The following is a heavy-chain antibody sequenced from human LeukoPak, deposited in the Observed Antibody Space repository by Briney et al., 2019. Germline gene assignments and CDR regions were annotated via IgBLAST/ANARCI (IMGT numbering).Heavy chain of an antibody. CDR3: ARDKGVAAAATDARRNYYYYYMDV. CDR2: ISSSSSTI. D-gene: IGHD6-13*01. V-gene: IGHV3-48*01. J-gene: IGHJ6*03. CDR1: GFTFSSYS. Sequence: PGGSLRLSCAASGFTFSSYSMNWVRQAPGKGLEWVSYISSSSSTIYYADSVKGRFTISRDNAKNSLYLQMNSLRAEDTAVYYCARDKGVAAAATDARRNYYYYYMDVWGKGTTVTVSS.